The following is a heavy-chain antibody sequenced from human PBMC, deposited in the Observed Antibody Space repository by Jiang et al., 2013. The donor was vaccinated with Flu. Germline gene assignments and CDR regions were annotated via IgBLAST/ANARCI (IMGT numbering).Heavy chain of an antibody. V-gene: IGHV6-1*01. CDR2: TYYRSKWYN. CDR3: ARGGQLWLKEATADFQH. J-gene: IGHJ1*01. D-gene: IGHD5-18*01. Sequence: QTLSLTCAISGDSVSSNSAAWNWIRQSPSRGLEWLGRTYYRSKWYNDYAVSVKSRITINPDTSKNQFSLQLNSVTPEDTAVYYCARGGQLWLKEATADFQHWGQGTLVTVSS. CDR1: GDSVSSNSAA.